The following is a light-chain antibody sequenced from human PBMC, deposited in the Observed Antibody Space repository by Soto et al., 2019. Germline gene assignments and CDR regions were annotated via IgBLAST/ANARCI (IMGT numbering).Light chain of an antibody. CDR2: ETT. J-gene: IGLJ1*01. V-gene: IGLV7-46*01. CDR3: LLSYNGPYV. CDR1: TGAVTNGHY. Sequence: QAVVTQETSLTVSPGWTVTLTCGSSTGAVTNGHYPYWFQQKPGQAPRTLIYETTNRHSWTPARFSGSLLGGKAALTLSGAQPEDEAEYYCLLSYNGPYVFGTGTKVTVL.